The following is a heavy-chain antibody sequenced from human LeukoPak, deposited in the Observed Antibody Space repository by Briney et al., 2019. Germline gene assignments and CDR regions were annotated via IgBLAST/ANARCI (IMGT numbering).Heavy chain of an antibody. D-gene: IGHD6-13*01. CDR1: GFTFSSCG. CDR2: ISYDGSNK. J-gene: IGHJ4*02. V-gene: IGHV3-30*18. Sequence: GGSLRLSCAASGFTFSSCGMHWVRQAPGKGLEWVAVISYDGSNKYYADSVKGRFTISRDNSKNTLYLQMNSLRAEDTAVSYCAKDRDGSWFFDYWGQGTLVTVSS. CDR3: AKDRDGSWFFDY.